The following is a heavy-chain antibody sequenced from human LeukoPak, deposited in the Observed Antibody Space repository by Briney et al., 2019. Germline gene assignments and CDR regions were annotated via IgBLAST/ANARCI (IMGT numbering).Heavy chain of an antibody. J-gene: IGHJ6*02. CDR3: ARDHYDFWSGYYPEYYYYGMDV. CDR2: IGAYNGNT. CDR1: GYTFTSYG. V-gene: IGHV1-18*01. Sequence: GASVKVSCKASGYTFTSYGISWVRQAPGQGLEWMGWIGAYNGNTNYAQKLQGRVTMTTDTSTSIAYMELRSLRSDDTAVYYCARDHYDFWSGYYPEYYYYGMDVWGQGTTVTVSS. D-gene: IGHD3-3*01.